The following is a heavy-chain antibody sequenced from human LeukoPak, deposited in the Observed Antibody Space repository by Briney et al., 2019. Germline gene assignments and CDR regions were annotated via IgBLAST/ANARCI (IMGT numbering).Heavy chain of an antibody. V-gene: IGHV5-51*01. CDR2: IYPDDSDT. J-gene: IGHJ4*02. D-gene: IGHD2-2*01. CDR1: GYSFTSYW. Sequence: GESLKISCKGSGYSFTSYWIAWVRQTPEKGLEWMGIIYPDDSDTKYSPSLEGHVTISADKSTSTAYLQWTSLRASDTAMYFCARYEMECTITNCYSRHLDYWGQGTLVTVSS. CDR3: ARYEMECTITNCYSRHLDY.